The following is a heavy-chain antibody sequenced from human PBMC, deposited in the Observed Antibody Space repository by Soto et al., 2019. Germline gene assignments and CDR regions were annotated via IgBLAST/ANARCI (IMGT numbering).Heavy chain of an antibody. J-gene: IGHJ6*03. D-gene: IGHD4-17*01. CDR2: ITSSSTYV. CDR1: GFTFSRFS. CDR3: ARHLYGDYCMDV. Sequence: EVQLVESGGGLVTPGGSLRLSCAASGFTFSRFSMNWVRQAPGKGLESVSSITSSSTYVYYADAVKGRFTISRDSAQNSLFLQMNSLRAEDTAVYYCARHLYGDYCMDVCGKGTTFTVTS. V-gene: IGHV3-21*01.